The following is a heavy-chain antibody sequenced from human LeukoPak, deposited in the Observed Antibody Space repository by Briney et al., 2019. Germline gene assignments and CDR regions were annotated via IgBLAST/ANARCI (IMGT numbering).Heavy chain of an antibody. CDR2: IYYSGST. Sequence: SETLSLTCTVSGGSISSYYWGWIRQPPGKGLEWIGSIYYSGSTYYNPSLKSRVTISVDTSKNQFSLKLSSVTAADTAVYYCARHFRPLYYYDSSGYYLPGDYWGQGTLVTVSS. D-gene: IGHD3-22*01. V-gene: IGHV4-39*01. J-gene: IGHJ4*02. CDR1: GGSISSYY. CDR3: ARHFRPLYYYDSSGYYLPGDY.